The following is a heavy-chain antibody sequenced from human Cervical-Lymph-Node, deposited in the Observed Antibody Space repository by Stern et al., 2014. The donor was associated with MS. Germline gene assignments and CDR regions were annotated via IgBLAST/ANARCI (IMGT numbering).Heavy chain of an antibody. J-gene: IGHJ4*02. CDR2: IIPIFGTA. CDR3: ARLGSGYDSSYLDF. D-gene: IGHD5-12*01. CDR1: GGTFSTDT. Sequence: QLVQSGSEAKKPGSSVKVSCKVSGGTFSTDTISWVRQAPGQGLEWMGAIIPIFGTADYAQRFQDRVTIIADESTSEVHMELSSLRSEDTGVYYCARLGSGYDSSYLDFWGQGTLVTVSS. V-gene: IGHV1-69*01.